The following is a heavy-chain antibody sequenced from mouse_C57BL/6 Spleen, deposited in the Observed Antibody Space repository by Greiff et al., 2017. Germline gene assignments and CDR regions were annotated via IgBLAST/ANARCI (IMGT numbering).Heavy chain of an antibody. D-gene: IGHD1-1*01. J-gene: IGHJ2*01. CDR1: GYTFTSYW. V-gene: IGHV1-50*01. CDR2: IDPSDSYT. CDR3: ARGGSYYYGFDY. Sequence: VQLQQPGAELVKPGASVKLSCKASGYTFTSYWMQWVKQRPGQGLEWIGEIDPSDSYTNYNQKFKGKATLTVDTSSSTAYMQLSSLTSEDSAVYYCARGGSYYYGFDYWGQGTTLTVSS.